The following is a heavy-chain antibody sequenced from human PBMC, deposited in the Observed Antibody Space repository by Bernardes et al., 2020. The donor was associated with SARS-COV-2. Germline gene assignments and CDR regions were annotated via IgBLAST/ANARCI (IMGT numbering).Heavy chain of an antibody. CDR1: GASIRSGGDY. CDR3: ARGTWIELWLGGNWFDP. CDR2: IYYSGNT. D-gene: IGHD5-18*01. Sequence: SETLSLTCTVSGASIRSGGDYWSWIRQHPGKGLEWIGYIYYSGNTHYNPSLKSRATISVDTSKNQFSLKLSSVTAADTAVYYCARGTWIELWLGGNWFDPWGQGSLVTVSS. J-gene: IGHJ5*02. V-gene: IGHV4-31*03.